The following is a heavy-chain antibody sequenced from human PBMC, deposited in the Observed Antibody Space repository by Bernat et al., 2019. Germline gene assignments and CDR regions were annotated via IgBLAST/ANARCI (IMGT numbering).Heavy chain of an antibody. Sequence: QVQLVESGGGLVKPGGSLRLSCAASGFTFSDNGMHWVRQAPGKGLEWVAVIWHDGSNENYAESVKGRFTISRDNSESTLYLQMNSLRAEDSALYYCAREHIVGSTRGFDYWGQGTLVTVSS. D-gene: IGHD1-26*01. J-gene: IGHJ4*02. CDR3: AREHIVGSTRGFDY. CDR1: GFTFSDNG. V-gene: IGHV3-33*08. CDR2: IWHDGSNE.